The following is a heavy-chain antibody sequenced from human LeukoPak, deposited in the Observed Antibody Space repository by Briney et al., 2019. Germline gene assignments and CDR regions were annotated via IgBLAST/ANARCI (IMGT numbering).Heavy chain of an antibody. CDR3: AKDTDYYDSSGYRVSDY. D-gene: IGHD3-22*01. CDR2: ISYDGSNK. J-gene: IGHJ4*02. Sequence: GRSLRLSCAASGFTFRSYVMVRQAPGKGLEWVAVISYDGSNKYYADSVKGRFTISRDNSKNTLYLQMNSLRAEDTAVYYCAKDTDYYDSSGYRVSDYWGQGTLVTVSS. V-gene: IGHV3-30*04. CDR1: GFTFRSYV.